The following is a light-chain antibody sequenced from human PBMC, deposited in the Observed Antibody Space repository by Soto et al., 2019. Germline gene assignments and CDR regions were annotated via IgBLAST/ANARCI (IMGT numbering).Light chain of an antibody. CDR3: QQYASSPYT. V-gene: IGKV3D-20*01. CDR2: DAS. Sequence: EIVLTQSPGTLSLSPGERANLSCGASQGVTTYLAWYQQKPGLAPTLLMSDASSRATGIPDRFGGSGSGTDFTLTISRLEPEDFAVYYCQQYASSPYTFGQGTRLEIK. CDR1: QGVTTY. J-gene: IGKJ2*01.